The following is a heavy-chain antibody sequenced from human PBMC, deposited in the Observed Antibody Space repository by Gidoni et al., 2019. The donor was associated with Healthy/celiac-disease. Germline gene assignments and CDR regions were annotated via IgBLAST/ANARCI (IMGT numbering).Heavy chain of an antibody. CDR1: TFSSYA. V-gene: IGHV1-69*01. J-gene: IGHJ6*02. D-gene: IGHD4-17*01. CDR2: IIPIFGTA. CDR3: ARGTVTNSYGMDV. Sequence: TFSSYAISWVRQAPGQGLEWMGGIIPIFGTANYAPKFQGRVTITADESTSTAYMELSSLRSEDTAVYYCARGTVTNSYGMDVWGQGTTVTVSS.